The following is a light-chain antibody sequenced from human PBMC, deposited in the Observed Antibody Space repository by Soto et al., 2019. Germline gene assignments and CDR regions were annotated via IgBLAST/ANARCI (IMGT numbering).Light chain of an antibody. J-gene: IGKJ1*01. V-gene: IGKV1-5*01. CDR2: DAS. CDR1: QSLTTW. Sequence: DIQMTQSPSTLSASVGDRVTITCRASQSLTTWLAWYQQKPGNAPKVLIYDASTLESGVPSRFSGSGSGTEFTLTINSLQPDDFATYYCQQYDSYWGTFGQGTKVEV. CDR3: QQYDSYWGT.